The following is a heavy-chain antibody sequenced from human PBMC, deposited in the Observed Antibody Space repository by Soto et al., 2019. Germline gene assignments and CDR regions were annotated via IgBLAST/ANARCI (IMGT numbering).Heavy chain of an antibody. J-gene: IGHJ4*02. CDR3: VKDLGTPPYYFDY. V-gene: IGHV3-30*18. CDR1: GFTFSNYG. CDR2: ISYHGSNE. Sequence: VQLVESGGGVVQPGRSLRLSCAASGFTFSNYGMHWVRQAPGKGLEWVAVISYHGSNEYYPDSEKGRFTISRDNSKNTVYLQMNSLRAEDTAVYYCVKDLGTPPYYFDYWGQGTLVTVSS.